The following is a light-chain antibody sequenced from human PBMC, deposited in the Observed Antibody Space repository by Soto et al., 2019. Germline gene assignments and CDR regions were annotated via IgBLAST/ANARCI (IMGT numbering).Light chain of an antibody. Sequence: EIVLTQSPGTLSLSPGERATLSCRASQSVSSNFLAWYQQTPGQAPRLLIYGASSRATGIPDRFSGSGSGTDFTLTISSLEPEDFAVYYCQQYGSSPYTFGRGTKLEIK. CDR1: QSVSSNF. J-gene: IGKJ2*01. CDR3: QQYGSSPYT. V-gene: IGKV3-20*01. CDR2: GAS.